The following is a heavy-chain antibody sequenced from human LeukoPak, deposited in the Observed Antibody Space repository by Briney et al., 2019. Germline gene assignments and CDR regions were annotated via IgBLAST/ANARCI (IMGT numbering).Heavy chain of an antibody. J-gene: IGHJ5*02. D-gene: IGHD3-10*01. CDR3: ARGWGTTMVRGVIANWFDP. CDR1: GYTFTGYY. V-gene: IGHV1-2*02. Sequence: EASVKVSCKASGYTFTGYYMHWVRQAPGQGLEWMGWINPNSGGTNYAQKFQGRVTMTRDTSISTAYMELSRLRSDDTAVYYCARGWGTTMVRGVIANWFDPWGQGTLVTVSS. CDR2: INPNSGGT.